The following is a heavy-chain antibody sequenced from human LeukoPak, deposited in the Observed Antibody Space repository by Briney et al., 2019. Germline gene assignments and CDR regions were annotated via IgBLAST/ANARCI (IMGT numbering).Heavy chain of an antibody. V-gene: IGHV4-34*01. Sequence: PSETLSLTCAVYGGSFSGYYWSWIRQPPGKGLEWIGEINHSGSTNYNPSLKSRVTISVDTSKNQFSLKLSSVTAADTAVYYCARADGSGSYPPRYYYYGMDVWGQGTTVTVSS. CDR3: ARADGSGSYPPRYYYYGMDV. J-gene: IGHJ6*02. CDR1: GGSFSGYY. CDR2: INHSGST. D-gene: IGHD3-10*01.